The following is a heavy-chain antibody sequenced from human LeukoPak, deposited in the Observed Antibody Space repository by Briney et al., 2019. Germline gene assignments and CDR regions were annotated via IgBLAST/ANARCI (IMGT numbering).Heavy chain of an antibody. D-gene: IGHD6-19*01. CDR3: ARGVIAVASFDY. CDR2: INPNSGGT. V-gene: IGHV1-2*04. Sequence: ASVKASCKASGYTFTGYYMHWVRQAPGQGLEWMGWINPNSGGTNYAQKFQGWVTMTRDTSISTAYMELSRLRSDDTAVYYCARGVIAVASFDYWGQGTLVTVSS. CDR1: GYTFTGYY. J-gene: IGHJ4*02.